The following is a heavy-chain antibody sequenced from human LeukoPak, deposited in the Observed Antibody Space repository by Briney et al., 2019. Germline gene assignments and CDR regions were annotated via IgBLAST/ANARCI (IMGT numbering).Heavy chain of an antibody. CDR1: GFTFSSYG. D-gene: IGHD6-19*01. CDR2: ISYDGSDK. J-gene: IGHJ4*02. CDR3: AKVRRISGWYPIDY. Sequence: GGSLRLSCAASGFTFSSYGMHWVRQAPGKGLEWVAVISYDGSDKYYADSVKGRFTISRDNSKNTLYLQMNSLRAEDTAVYYCAKVRRISGWYPIDYWGQGTLVTVSS. V-gene: IGHV3-30*18.